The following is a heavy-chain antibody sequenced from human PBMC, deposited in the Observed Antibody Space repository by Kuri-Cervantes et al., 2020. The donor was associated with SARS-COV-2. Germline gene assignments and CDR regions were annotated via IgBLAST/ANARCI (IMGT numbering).Heavy chain of an antibody. D-gene: IGHD6-19*01. V-gene: IGHV3-23*01. J-gene: IGHJ1*01. Sequence: GGSLRLSCAASGFTFSSYAMSWVNQAPGKGLEWVSAISGRGGSTYYADSVKGRFTISRDNSKNTLYLQMNSLRAEDTAVYYCAKNIAVAARRADYFQHWGQGTLVTVSS. CDR1: GFTFSSYA. CDR2: ISGRGGST. CDR3: AKNIAVAARRADYFQH.